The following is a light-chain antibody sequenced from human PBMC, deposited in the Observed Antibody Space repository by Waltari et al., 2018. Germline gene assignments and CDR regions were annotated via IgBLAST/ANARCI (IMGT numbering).Light chain of an antibody. J-gene: IGLJ3*02. CDR1: TVDVGPLPF. CDR3: WSFTGSYWM. Sequence: QLAWTHPAPLSPLLGRQFPFPCMGTTVDVGPLPFFPWNQQHPGKAPKAMFFNVSKRPPGVPDRFSGSKSGNTASLSISGLQAEDEADYYCWSFTGSYWMFGGGTRLTVL. V-gene: IGLV2-11*01. CDR2: NVS.